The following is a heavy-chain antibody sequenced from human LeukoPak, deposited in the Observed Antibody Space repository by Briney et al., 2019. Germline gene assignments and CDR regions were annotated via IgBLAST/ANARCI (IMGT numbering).Heavy chain of an antibody. CDR1: GFTFSSYS. D-gene: IGHD5-24*01. CDR3: ARGNRWLQFVYFDY. Sequence: PGGSLRLSCAASGFTFSSYSMSWVRQAPGKGLEWVAVISYDGSNKYYADSVKGRFTISRDNSKNTLYLQMNSLRAEDTAVYYRARGNRWLQFVYFDYWGQGTLVTVSS. CDR2: ISYDGSNK. J-gene: IGHJ4*02. V-gene: IGHV3-30-3*01.